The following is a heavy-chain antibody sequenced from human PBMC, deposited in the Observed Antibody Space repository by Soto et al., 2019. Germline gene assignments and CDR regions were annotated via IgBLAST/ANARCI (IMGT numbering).Heavy chain of an antibody. CDR1: GYTFTSYD. Sequence: GASVKVSCKASGYTFTSYDINWVRQATGQGLEWMGWMNPNSGNTGYAQKFQGRVTMTRNTSISTAYMELSSLRSEDTAVYYCARVPLHYGDYYYYYYMDVWGKGTTVTVSS. V-gene: IGHV1-8*01. CDR2: MNPNSGNT. J-gene: IGHJ6*03. CDR3: ARVPLHYGDYYYYYYMDV. D-gene: IGHD4-17*01.